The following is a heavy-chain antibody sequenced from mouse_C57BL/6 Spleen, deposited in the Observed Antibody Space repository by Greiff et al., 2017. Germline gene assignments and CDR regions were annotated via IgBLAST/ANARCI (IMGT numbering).Heavy chain of an antibody. V-gene: IGHV1-26*01. CDR3: AIYDGYYLYYAMDY. CDR2: INPNNGGT. D-gene: IGHD2-3*01. J-gene: IGHJ4*01. CDR1: GYTFTDYY. Sequence: EVQLQQSGPELVKPGASVKISCKASGYTFTDYYMNWVKQSHGKSLEWIGDINPNNGGTSYTQKFKGKATLTVDKSSSTAYMELRSLTSEDSAVYYCAIYDGYYLYYAMDYWGQGTSVTVSS.